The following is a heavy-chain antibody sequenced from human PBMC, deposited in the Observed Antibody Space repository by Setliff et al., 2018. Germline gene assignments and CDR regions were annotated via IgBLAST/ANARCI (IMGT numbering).Heavy chain of an antibody. CDR1: GFTFSNAW. CDR2: IKQDGSEK. V-gene: IGHV3-7*01. Sequence: GGSLRLSCAASGFTFSNAWMSWVRQAPGKGLEWVANIKQDGSEKYYVDSVKGRFTISRDNAKNSLYLQMNSLRAEDTAVYYCANYYYDSSGYDHGMDVWGQGTTVTVSS. D-gene: IGHD3-22*01. J-gene: IGHJ6*02. CDR3: ANYYYDSSGYDHGMDV.